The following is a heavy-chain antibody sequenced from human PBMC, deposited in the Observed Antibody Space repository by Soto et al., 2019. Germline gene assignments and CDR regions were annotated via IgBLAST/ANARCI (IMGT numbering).Heavy chain of an antibody. CDR3: ARDLGGSHDY. CDR1: GFTFSTYW. Sequence: LRLSCAASGFTFSTYWIHWVRQAPGKGLGWVSRIKTDGSVTTYADSVKGRFTISRDNAKNTLYLQMNTLRAEDTAVYYCARDLGGSHDYWGRGTLVTVSS. J-gene: IGHJ4*02. D-gene: IGHD3-16*01. V-gene: IGHV3-74*01. CDR2: IKTDGSVT.